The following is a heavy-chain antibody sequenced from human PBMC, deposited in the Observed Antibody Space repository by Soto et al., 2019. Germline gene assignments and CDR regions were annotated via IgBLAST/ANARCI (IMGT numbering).Heavy chain of an antibody. V-gene: IGHV3-30*18. J-gene: IGHJ4*02. Sequence: RSRRLSSAASGXTLSDYRMHWVRQAPGKGPELLAFISYDGTTKHYADYVKGRFTISRENFKNTLHLQINSLRGEETAVYYFAKSEDDSSAYVGYFDYWGQGTMVTVS. CDR2: ISYDGTTK. CDR1: GXTLSDYR. CDR3: AKSEDDSSAYVGYFDY. D-gene: IGHD3-22*01.